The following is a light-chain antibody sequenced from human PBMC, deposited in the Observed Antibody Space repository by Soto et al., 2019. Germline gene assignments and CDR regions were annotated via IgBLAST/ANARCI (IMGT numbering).Light chain of an antibody. V-gene: IGKV3-15*01. CDR2: GAS. J-gene: IGKJ2*01. Sequence: EIVMTQSPATLSVSPGERATLSCRASQSVSSNLAWYQQKPGQAPRLLIYGASTRATGIPARFSGSGSGTEFTLTISSLQSEDFAVYYCQQYNNGPPYTFGQGTKLAIK. CDR1: QSVSSN. CDR3: QQYNNGPPYT.